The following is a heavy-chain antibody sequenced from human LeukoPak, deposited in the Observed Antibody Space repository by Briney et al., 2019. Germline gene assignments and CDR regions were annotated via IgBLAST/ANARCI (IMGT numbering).Heavy chain of an antibody. CDR1: GYSFTDYY. CDR3: ARDRRCDSTSCQELLDY. CDR2: INPNNGGT. Sequence: GASLKVSCRASGYSFTDYYMHWVRQAPGQGLEWMGWINPNNGGTNYAQKFQGRVTMTRDTSISTAYMELSSLRSGDTAVYYCARDRRCDSTSCQELLDYWGQGTLVTVSS. V-gene: IGHV1-2*02. J-gene: IGHJ4*02. D-gene: IGHD2-2*01.